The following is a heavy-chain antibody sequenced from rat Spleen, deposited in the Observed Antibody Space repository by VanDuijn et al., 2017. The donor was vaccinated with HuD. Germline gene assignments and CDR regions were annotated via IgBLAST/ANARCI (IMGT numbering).Heavy chain of an antibody. CDR2: IINTGDST. J-gene: IGHJ1*01. CDR3: ARLNYGGFYWYFDF. CDR1: GFTFSNYN. V-gene: IGHV5S23*01. Sequence: EVQLVESGGGLVQPGRSLKLSCAASGFTFSNYNMAWVRQAPTKGLEWVASIINTGDSTYYPDSVKGRFTVSRDNAKSTLYLQMDSLRSEDTATYYCARLNYGGFYWYFDFWGPGTMVTVSS. D-gene: IGHD1-11*01.